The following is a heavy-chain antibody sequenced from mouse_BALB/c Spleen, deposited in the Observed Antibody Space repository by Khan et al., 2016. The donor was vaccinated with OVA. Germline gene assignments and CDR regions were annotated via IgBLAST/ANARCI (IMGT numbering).Heavy chain of an antibody. D-gene: IGHD1-3*01. CDR2: INSDGYYT. J-gene: IGHJ3*01. CDR3: ASNLSGSVAY. V-gene: IGHV5-6*01. CDR1: GFTFSAYG. Sequence: EVELVESGGDLVRPGGSLKLSCAASGFTFSAYGMSWVRQSPDKRLEWVATINSDGYYTYSPDSLKGRFIISRDNAKNTLYLKMRSLKSENTVMDYGASNLSGSVAYWGQGTLVTVSA.